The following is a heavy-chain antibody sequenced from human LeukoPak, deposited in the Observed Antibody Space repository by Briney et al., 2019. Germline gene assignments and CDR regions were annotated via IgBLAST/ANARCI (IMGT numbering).Heavy chain of an antibody. Sequence: ASVKVSCKASGGTFSSYAISWVRQAPGQGLEWMGGIIPIFGTANYAQKFQGRVTITADESTSTAYMELSNLRSEDTAVYYCARGVGFNYYYYYMDVWGKGTTITVSS. CDR1: GGTFSSYA. CDR2: IIPIFGTA. D-gene: IGHD3-16*01. J-gene: IGHJ6*03. CDR3: ARGVGFNYYYYYMDV. V-gene: IGHV1-69*13.